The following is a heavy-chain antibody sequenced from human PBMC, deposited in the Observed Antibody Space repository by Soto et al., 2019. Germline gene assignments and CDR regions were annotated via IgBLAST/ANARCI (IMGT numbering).Heavy chain of an antibody. CDR1: GFTFTSSA. V-gene: IGHV1-58*01. CDR2: IVVGSGNT. D-gene: IGHD3-3*01. CDR3: AAGRFWSGYRAASYYYYYGMDV. Sequence: GASVKVSCKASGFTFTSSAVQWVRQARGQRLEWIGWIVVGSGNTNYAQKFQERVTITRDMSTSTAYMELSSLRSEDTAVYYCAAGRFWSGYRAASYYYYYGMDVWGHGTTVTVSS. J-gene: IGHJ6*02.